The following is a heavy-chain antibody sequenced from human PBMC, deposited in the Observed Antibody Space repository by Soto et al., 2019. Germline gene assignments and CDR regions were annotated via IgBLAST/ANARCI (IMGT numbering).Heavy chain of an antibody. CDR2: ISGYNANT. V-gene: IGHV1-18*01. J-gene: IGHJ6*02. D-gene: IGHD3-16*01. CDR3: ARMGDVPYYYYGLDV. CDR1: GYSFTRYG. Sequence: QVQLVQSGAEVKKPGASVKVSCKASGYSFTRYGISWVRQAPGQGLEWMGWISGYNANTNYPENLQGRVTKTTDTSTSTAYMEARNLISDDTAVYYCARMGDVPYYYYGLDVWGQGTTVTVSS.